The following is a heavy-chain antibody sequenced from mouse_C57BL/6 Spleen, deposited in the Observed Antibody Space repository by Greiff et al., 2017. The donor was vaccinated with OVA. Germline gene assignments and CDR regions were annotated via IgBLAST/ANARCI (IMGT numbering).Heavy chain of an antibody. V-gene: IGHV5-6*01. Sequence: EVKVVESGGDLVKPGGSLKLSCAASGFTFSSYGMSWVRQTPDKRLEWVATISSGGSYTYSPDSVKGRFTISRDNAKNTLYLLMSSLQSEDAAMYYCGRHTTSEAMDYWGQGTSVTVSS. CDR3: GRHTTSEAMDY. CDR1: GFTFSSYG. J-gene: IGHJ4*01. CDR2: ISSGGSYT. D-gene: IGHD4-1*02.